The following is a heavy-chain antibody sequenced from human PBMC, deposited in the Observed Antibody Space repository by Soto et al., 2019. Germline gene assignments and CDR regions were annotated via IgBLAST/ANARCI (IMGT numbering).Heavy chain of an antibody. CDR1: GYAISSGFY. V-gene: IGHV4-38-2*01. J-gene: IGHJ4*02. CDR3: ARVRTVGMSGSPGDF. Sequence: SETLSLTCDVSGYAISSGFYWAWIRQPPGKRLEWIGNIYHTGTTYYNPSLKSRVTMSVDTSKNQFSLRLSSVTAADTAVLYCARVRTVGMSGSPGDFWGQGTMVTVSS. CDR2: IYHTGTT. D-gene: IGHD3-10*01.